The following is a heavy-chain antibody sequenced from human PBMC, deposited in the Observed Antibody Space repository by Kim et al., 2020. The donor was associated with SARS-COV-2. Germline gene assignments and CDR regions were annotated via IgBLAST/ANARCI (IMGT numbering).Heavy chain of an antibody. CDR2: ISSSSNYM. CDR3: ARVGYCTDDICSHRFLSSFGHRGGMDV. J-gene: IGHJ6*02. D-gene: IGHD2-8*01. CDR1: GFTFRSYS. Sequence: GGSLRLSCAASGFTFRSYSMNWVRQAPGKGLEWVSSISSSSNYMYYTDSVKGRFTISRDNAKNSLYLQMNSLRAEDTTVYYCARVGYCTDDICSHRFLSSFGHRGGMDVWGQGTTVTVSS. V-gene: IGHV3-21*01.